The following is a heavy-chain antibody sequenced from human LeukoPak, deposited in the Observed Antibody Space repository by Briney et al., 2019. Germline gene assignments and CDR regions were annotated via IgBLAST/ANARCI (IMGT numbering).Heavy chain of an antibody. CDR1: GFTFDDYG. CDR2: IRSDGRDK. J-gene: IGHJ4*02. CDR3: AKSGNYPYYLDY. D-gene: IGHD1-26*01. Sequence: GGSLRLSCAASGFTFDDYGMSWVRQAPGKGLEWVAFIRSDGRDKYYTDSVKGRFTLSRDNSKNTLYLQMNSLRPEDTALYYCAKSGNYPYYLDYWGQGTLVTVSS. V-gene: IGHV3-30*02.